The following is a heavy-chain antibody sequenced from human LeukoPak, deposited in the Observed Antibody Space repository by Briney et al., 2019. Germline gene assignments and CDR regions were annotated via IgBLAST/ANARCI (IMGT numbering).Heavy chain of an antibody. CDR3: ARGQDHTSSWYDHP. CDR2: ISGNKGLI. J-gene: IGHJ5*02. V-gene: IGHV1-18*01. CDR1: GYTFTRYG. Sequence: ASVKVSCKASGYTFTRYGISWVRQAPGQGLEWMGWISGNKGLINYAGKFQGRVTLTIDTSTSTAYMEMRSLTSDDTAVYYCARGQDHTSSWYDHPWGQGTLVTVSS. D-gene: IGHD6-19*01.